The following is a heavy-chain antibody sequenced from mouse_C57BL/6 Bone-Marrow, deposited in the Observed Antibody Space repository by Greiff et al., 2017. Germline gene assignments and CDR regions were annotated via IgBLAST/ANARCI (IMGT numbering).Heavy chain of an antibody. CDR2: ISYSGRT. J-gene: IGHJ1*03. V-gene: IGHV3-8*01. CDR1: GYSITSDY. CDR3: ARWDYGSSYWYFDV. Sequence: EVKLEESGPGLAKPSQTLSLTCSVTGYSITSDYWNWIRKFPGNKLEYMGYISYSGRTYYNPSPKSLISITRDTSKNQYYLQLNSVTTEDTATYYCARWDYGSSYWYFDVWGTGTTVTVSS. D-gene: IGHD1-1*01.